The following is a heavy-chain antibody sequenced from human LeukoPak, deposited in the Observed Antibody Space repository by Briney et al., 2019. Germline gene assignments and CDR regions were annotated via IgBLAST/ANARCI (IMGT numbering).Heavy chain of an antibody. Sequence: SSETLSLTCAVYGGSFSNYYWSWIRQPPGKGLEWIGVINHSGSTNYNPSLKSRLTISVDTSQKQFSLKLSSVTAADTAVYYCARAPVRVAAVGKYFDFWGQGTLVIVSP. J-gene: IGHJ4*02. CDR3: ARAPVRVAAVGKYFDF. D-gene: IGHD6-13*01. CDR1: GGSFSNYY. V-gene: IGHV4-34*01. CDR2: INHSGST.